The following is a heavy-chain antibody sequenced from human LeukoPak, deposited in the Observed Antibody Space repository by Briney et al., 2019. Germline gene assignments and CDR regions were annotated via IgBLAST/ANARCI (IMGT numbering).Heavy chain of an antibody. CDR1: GYTFTGYY. Sequence: ASVKVSCKASGYTFTGYYMHWVRQAPGQGLEWMGWINPNSGGTNYAQKFQGRVIMTRDTSISTAYMELNRLRSDDTAVYYCARQLTVTTGDPYIYWGQGTLVTVSS. D-gene: IGHD4-17*01. CDR2: INPNSGGT. V-gene: IGHV1-2*02. J-gene: IGHJ4*02. CDR3: ARQLTVTTGDPYIY.